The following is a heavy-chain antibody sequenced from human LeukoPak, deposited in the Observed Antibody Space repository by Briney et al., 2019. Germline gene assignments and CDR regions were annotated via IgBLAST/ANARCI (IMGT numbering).Heavy chain of an antibody. CDR2: ISSSGST. J-gene: IGHJ4*02. Sequence: SQTLSLTCTVSGDSISSGDYYWSWIRQPAGKGLEWIGRISSSGSTTYNPSLKSRVTMSVDTSKNQFSLKLSSVTAADTAVYYCARGRSFDYWGQGTLVTVSS. CDR3: ARGRSFDY. V-gene: IGHV4-61*02. CDR1: GDSISSGDYY.